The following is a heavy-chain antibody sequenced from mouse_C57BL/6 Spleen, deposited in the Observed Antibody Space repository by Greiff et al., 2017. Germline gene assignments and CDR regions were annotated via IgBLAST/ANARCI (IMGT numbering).Heavy chain of an antibody. V-gene: IGHV2-6*01. CDR1: GFSLTSYG. J-gene: IGHJ3*01. Sequence: VMLVESGPGLVAPSQSLSITCTVSGFSLTSYGVDWVRQSPGKGLEWLGVIWGVGSTNYNSARKSRLSISKDNSKSQVFLKMNSLQTDDTAMYYCAREGTGPFAYWGQGTLVTVSA. D-gene: IGHD4-1*01. CDR3: AREGTGPFAY. CDR2: IWGVGST.